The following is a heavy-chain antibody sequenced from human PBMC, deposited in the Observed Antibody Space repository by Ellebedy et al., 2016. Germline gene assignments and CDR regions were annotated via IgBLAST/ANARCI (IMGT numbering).Heavy chain of an antibody. CDR1: GFTFSSYS. CDR3: ARASPRGSGSFPLDI. J-gene: IGHJ3*02. V-gene: IGHV3-48*04. CDR2: ISSSSSTI. D-gene: IGHD3-10*01. Sequence: GESLKISXAASGFTFSSYSMNWVRQAPGKGLEWVSYISSSSSTIYYADSVKGRFTISRDNAKNSLYLQMNSLRAEDTAVYYCARASPRGSGSFPLDIWGQGTMVTVSS.